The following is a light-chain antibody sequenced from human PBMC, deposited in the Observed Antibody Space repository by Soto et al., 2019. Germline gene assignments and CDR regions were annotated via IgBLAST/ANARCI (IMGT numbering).Light chain of an antibody. CDR1: QSVSSGA. J-gene: IGKJ1*01. V-gene: IGKV3D-20*02. Sequence: EIASPQCPGSVSLASEEVACAPCRARQSVSSGAFAWYRQKPGQAPGLLIYGASKRATGTPDRFIGSGSGTDFTLTISSLEPEDFAVYYCRQRSNWPPTWTFGPGTKVDIK. CDR2: GAS. CDR3: RQRSNWPPTWT.